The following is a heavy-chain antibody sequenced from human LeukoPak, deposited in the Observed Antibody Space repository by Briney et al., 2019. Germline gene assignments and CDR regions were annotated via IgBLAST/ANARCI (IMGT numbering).Heavy chain of an antibody. Sequence: GGSLRLSCAASGFTFSSYAMHWVRQAPGKGLEYVSAISSNGGSTYYANSVKGRFTISRDNSKNTLYLQMGSLRAEDMAVYYCARGDSGSYFSDYWGQGTLVTVSS. J-gene: IGHJ4*02. CDR2: ISSNGGST. CDR1: GFTFSSYA. D-gene: IGHD1-26*01. V-gene: IGHV3-64*01. CDR3: ARGDSGSYFSDY.